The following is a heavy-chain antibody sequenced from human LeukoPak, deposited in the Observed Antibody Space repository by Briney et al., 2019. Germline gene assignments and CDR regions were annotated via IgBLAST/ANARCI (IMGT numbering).Heavy chain of an antibody. Sequence: SETLSLTCTVSGGSISSYYWSWIRQPAGKGLEWIGRIYTSGSTNYNPSLKSRVTMSVDTSKNQFSLKLSSVTAADTAVYYCAREYYYDSSGYRQDAFDIWGQGTMVTVSS. D-gene: IGHD3-22*01. J-gene: IGHJ3*02. CDR1: GGSISSYY. V-gene: IGHV4-4*07. CDR2: IYTSGST. CDR3: AREYYYDSSGYRQDAFDI.